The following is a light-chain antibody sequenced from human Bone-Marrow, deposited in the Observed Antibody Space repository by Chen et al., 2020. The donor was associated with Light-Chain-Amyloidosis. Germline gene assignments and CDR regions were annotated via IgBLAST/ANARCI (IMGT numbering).Light chain of an antibody. CDR2: EVT. CDR1: SSDVGGDNH. CDR3: SSYTITNTLV. Sequence: QSALTPPASVFGSPGQSITISCTGTSSDVGGDNHVSWYQQHPDKAPKLMIYEVTNRPSCVPDRFAGSKSDNTASLTISGFQTEDEADYYGSSYTITNTLVFGSGTRVTVL. V-gene: IGLV2-14*01. J-gene: IGLJ1*01.